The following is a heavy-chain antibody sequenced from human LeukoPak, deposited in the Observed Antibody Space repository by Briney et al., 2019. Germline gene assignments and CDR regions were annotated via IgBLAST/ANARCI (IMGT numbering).Heavy chain of an antibody. V-gene: IGHV1-24*01. D-gene: IGHD6-19*01. CDR3: ATDRPYSSGWYFDY. CDR2: FDPEDGET. Sequence: ASVKVSCKVSGYTLTELSMHCVRQAPGKGLEWMGGFDPEDGETIYAQKFQGRVTITEDTSTDTAYMELSSLRSEDTAVYYCATDRPYSSGWYFDYWGQGTLLSVSS. J-gene: IGHJ4*02. CDR1: GYTLTELS.